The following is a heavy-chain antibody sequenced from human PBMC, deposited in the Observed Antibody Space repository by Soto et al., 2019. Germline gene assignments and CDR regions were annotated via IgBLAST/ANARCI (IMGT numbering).Heavy chain of an antibody. V-gene: IGHV4-31*03. CDR2: IYYSGST. CDR1: GGSISSGGYY. CDR3: ARDRLNILTGYPYYYYGMDV. D-gene: IGHD3-9*01. Sequence: PSETLSLTCTVSGGSISSGGYYWSWIRQHPGKGLEWIGYIYYSGSTYYNPSLKSRVTISVDTSKNQFSLKLSSVTAADTAVYYCARDRLNILTGYPYYYYGMDVWAKGPRSPSP. J-gene: IGHJ6*02.